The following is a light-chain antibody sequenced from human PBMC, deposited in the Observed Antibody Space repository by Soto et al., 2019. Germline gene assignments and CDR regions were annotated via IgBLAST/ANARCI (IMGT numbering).Light chain of an antibody. Sequence: QSVLTQPPSASGTPGQRVTISCSGSSSNIGSNYVYWYQQLPGTAPKVLIYRNTQRPSGVPDRFSVSKSGASASLAISGLRSEDEADYYCAAWDDSLSAWVFGGGTQLTVL. CDR3: AAWDDSLSAWV. CDR2: RNT. CDR1: SSNIGSNY. J-gene: IGLJ3*02. V-gene: IGLV1-47*01.